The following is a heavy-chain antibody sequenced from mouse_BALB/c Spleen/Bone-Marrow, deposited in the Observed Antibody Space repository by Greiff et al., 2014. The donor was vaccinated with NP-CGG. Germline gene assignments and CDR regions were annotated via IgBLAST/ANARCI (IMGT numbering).Heavy chain of an antibody. J-gene: IGHJ3*01. CDR3: AREDYGNLGAWFAY. D-gene: IGHD2-1*01. Sequence: EVQLVESGGGLVKPGGSLKLSCAASGFTFSSYAMSWVRQTPEKRLEWVANISRGGNYNYYPYSVKGRFTISRDNDKNSLYQQMSSRRYEDAAIYYCAREDYGNLGAWFAYWGQGTLVTVSA. CDR1: GFTFSSYA. CDR2: ISRGGNYN. V-gene: IGHV5-9-3*01.